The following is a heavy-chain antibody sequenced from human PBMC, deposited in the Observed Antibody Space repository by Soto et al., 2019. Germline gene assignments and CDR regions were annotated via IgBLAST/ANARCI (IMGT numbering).Heavy chain of an antibody. V-gene: IGHV3-21*06. CDR2: ISSTTNYI. Sequence: PGGSLRLSCAASGFTFARYSMNWVRQAPGKGLEWVSSISSTTNYIYYGDSMKSRFTISRDNGKNSLYLEMHSLRAEDTAVYYCARESEDLTSNFDYWGQGTLVTVSS. CDR1: GFTFARYS. CDR3: ARESEDLTSNFDY. J-gene: IGHJ4*02.